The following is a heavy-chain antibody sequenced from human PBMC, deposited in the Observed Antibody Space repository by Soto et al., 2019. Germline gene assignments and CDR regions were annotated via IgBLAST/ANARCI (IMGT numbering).Heavy chain of an antibody. CDR2: IYYTGST. D-gene: IGHD6-19*01. V-gene: IGHV4-31*03. CDR1: GGSITSGNYY. J-gene: IGHJ6*02. Sequence: PSETLSLTCTVSGGSITSGNYYWSWIRQHPGTGLEWIGCIYYTGSTYYNPSLKSRVIISVDTSKNQFSMKLTSVTAADTAVYYCVGHRGGVAVAGNYCFYSMDVWGQGTTVTVAS. CDR3: VGHRGGVAVAGNYCFYSMDV.